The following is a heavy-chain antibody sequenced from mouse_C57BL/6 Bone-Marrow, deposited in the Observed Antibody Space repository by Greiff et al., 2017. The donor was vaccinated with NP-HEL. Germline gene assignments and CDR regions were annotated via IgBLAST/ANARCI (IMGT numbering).Heavy chain of an antibody. J-gene: IGHJ3*01. V-gene: IGHV5-17*01. D-gene: IGHD3-2*02. CDR2: ISRGSSTI. CDR3: ARGSSGYGWFAY. Sequence: EVMLVESGGGLVKPGGSLKLSCAASGFTFSDYGMHWVRQAPEKGLEWVAYISRGSSTIYYADTVKGRFTISRANAKNTLFLQMTSVRSEDTAMYYCARGSSGYGWFAYWGQGTLVTVSA. CDR1: GFTFSDYG.